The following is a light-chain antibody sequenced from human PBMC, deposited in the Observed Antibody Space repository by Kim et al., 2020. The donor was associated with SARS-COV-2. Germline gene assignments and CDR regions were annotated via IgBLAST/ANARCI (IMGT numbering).Light chain of an antibody. V-gene: IGLV3-19*01. CDR3: NSRDSSGNHLV. CDR1: SLRSDY. Sequence: AVRQTGRIKCQGDSLRSDYASWYQQKPGQAPVLVIYGKNNRPSGIPDRFSGSSSGNTASLTITGAQAEDEADYYCNSRDSSGNHLVFGGGTQLTVL. CDR2: GKN. J-gene: IGLJ2*01.